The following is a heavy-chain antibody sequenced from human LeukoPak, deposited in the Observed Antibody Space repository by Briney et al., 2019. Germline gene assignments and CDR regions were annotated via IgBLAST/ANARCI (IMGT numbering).Heavy chain of an antibody. D-gene: IGHD6-19*01. J-gene: IGHJ4*02. CDR2: INHSGST. CDR1: GGSFSGYY. CDR3: ARVAVSGDN. Sequence: SETLSLTCAVYGGSFSGYYWSWIRQPPGKGLEWIGEINHSGSTNYNPSLKSRVTISVDTSKNQFSLKLGSVTAADTAVYYCARVAVSGDNWGQGTLVTVSS. V-gene: IGHV4-34*01.